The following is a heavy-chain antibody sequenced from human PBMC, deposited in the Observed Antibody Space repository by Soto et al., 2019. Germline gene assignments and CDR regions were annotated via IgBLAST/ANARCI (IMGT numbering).Heavy chain of an antibody. D-gene: IGHD4-17*01. V-gene: IGHV3-30*18. Sequence: QVQLVESGGGVVQPGRSLRLSCAVSGFTFSSYGMHWVRQAPDKGLEWVAVISYDGSNKYYADSVKGRFTISRDNSKNTLSLQMNSLRTEDTGVYYCAKDLVSYGDHVAPLDPMDVWGQGTTVTVSS. J-gene: IGHJ6*02. CDR1: GFTFSSYG. CDR2: ISYDGSNK. CDR3: AKDLVSYGDHVAPLDPMDV.